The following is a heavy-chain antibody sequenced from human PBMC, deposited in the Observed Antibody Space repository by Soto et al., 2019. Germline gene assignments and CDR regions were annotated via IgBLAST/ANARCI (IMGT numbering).Heavy chain of an antibody. CDR1: GFTFSDYY. J-gene: IGHJ4*02. Sequence: GGSLRLSCAASGFTFSDYYMSWIHQAPGKGLEWVSYISSSGSTIYYADSVKGRFTISRDNAKNSLYLQMNSLRAEDTAVYYCARGQTYYYGSGSYMAFDYWGQGTLVTVSS. D-gene: IGHD3-10*01. CDR3: ARGQTYYYGSGSYMAFDY. V-gene: IGHV3-11*01. CDR2: ISSSGSTI.